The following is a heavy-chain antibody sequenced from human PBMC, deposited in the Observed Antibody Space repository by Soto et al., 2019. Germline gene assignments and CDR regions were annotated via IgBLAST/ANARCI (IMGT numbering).Heavy chain of an antibody. D-gene: IGHD3-10*01. CDR1: GFTFSSYA. V-gene: IGHV3-23*01. J-gene: IGHJ6*02. Sequence: RGSLRLSCAPSGFTFSSYAMSWVRQAPGKGQEWVPAISGSGGSTYYADSEKGRFTISTDNSKNTLYLQMNSLRAEDTAVYYCAKDLFYGSGSYYSYYGMDVWGQGTTVTVSS. CDR3: AKDLFYGSGSYYSYYGMDV. CDR2: ISGSGGST.